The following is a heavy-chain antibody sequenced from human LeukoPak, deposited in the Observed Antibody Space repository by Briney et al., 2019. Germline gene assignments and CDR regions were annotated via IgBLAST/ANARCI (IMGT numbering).Heavy chain of an antibody. V-gene: IGHV3-30*04. J-gene: IGHJ6*02. D-gene: IGHD2-2*01. CDR2: ISYDGSNK. CDR3: ARDFYQGKAYGMDV. Sequence: GRSLRLSCAASGFTFSSYAMQWVRQAPGKGLEWVAVISYDGSNKYYADSVKGRFTISRDNSKNTLYLQMNSLRAEDTAVYYCARDFYQGKAYGMDVWGQGTTVTVSS. CDR1: GFTFSSYA.